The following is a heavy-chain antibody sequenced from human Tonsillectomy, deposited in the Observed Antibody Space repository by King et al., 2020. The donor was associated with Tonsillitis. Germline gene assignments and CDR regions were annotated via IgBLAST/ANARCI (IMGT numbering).Heavy chain of an antibody. CDR2: ISIRDATT. Sequence: VQLVESGGGLVKPGGSLRLSCAASGFMFSDFYMSWIRQAPGKGLEWVSYISIRDATTYYADSVKGRFTISRDNAKNSLYLQMNSLRAEDTAVYYCARDTYYSDNTYDYWGQGTLVTVSS. D-gene: IGHD3-22*01. CDR1: GFMFSDFY. V-gene: IGHV3-11*01. J-gene: IGHJ4*02. CDR3: ARDTYYSDNTYDY.